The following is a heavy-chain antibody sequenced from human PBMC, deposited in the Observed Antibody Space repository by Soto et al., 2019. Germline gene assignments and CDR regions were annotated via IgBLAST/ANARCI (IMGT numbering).Heavy chain of an antibody. CDR1: DGSISSSSYY. CDR3: ARLDYVWGSYRSHDY. CDR2: IYYSGST. J-gene: IGHJ4*02. D-gene: IGHD3-16*02. V-gene: IGHV4-39*02. Sequence: SETLSLTCTVSDGSISSSSYYWGWIRQPPGKGLEWIGSIYYSGSTYYNPSLKSRVTISVDTSKNHFSLKLSSVTAADTAVYYCARLDYVWGSYRSHDYWGQGTLVTVSS.